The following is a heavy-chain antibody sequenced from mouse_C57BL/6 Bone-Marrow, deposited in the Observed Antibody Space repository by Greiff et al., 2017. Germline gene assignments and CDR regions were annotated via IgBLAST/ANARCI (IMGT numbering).Heavy chain of an antibody. CDR3: ARGAHSNWFAY. Sequence: QVQLQQSGAELARPGASVKLSCKASGYTFTSYGISWVKQRTGQGLEWIGEIYPRSGNTYYNEKFKGKATLTADKSSSTAYMELRSLTSEDSAVYFCARGAHSNWFAYWGQGTLVTVSA. CDR1: GYTFTSYG. CDR2: IYPRSGNT. V-gene: IGHV1-81*01. D-gene: IGHD2-5*01. J-gene: IGHJ3*01.